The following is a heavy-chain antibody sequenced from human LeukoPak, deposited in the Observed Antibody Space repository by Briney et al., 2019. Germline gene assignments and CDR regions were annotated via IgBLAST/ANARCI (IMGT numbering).Heavy chain of an antibody. D-gene: IGHD1-26*01. CDR1: GFTFSSYG. CDR2: INSDGIST. V-gene: IGHV3-74*01. Sequence: GGSLRLSCAASGFTFSSYGMHWVRQAPGKGLVWVSRINSDGISTSYADSVKGRFTISRDNAKNTLYLQMNSLRAEDTAVYYCARSQYSGSYFDYWGQGTLVTVSS. J-gene: IGHJ4*02. CDR3: ARSQYSGSYFDY.